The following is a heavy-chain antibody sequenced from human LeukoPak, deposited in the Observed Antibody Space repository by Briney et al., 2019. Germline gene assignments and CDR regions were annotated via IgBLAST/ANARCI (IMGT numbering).Heavy chain of an antibody. Sequence: GGSLRLSCAASGFTVSSNYMTWVRQAPGKGLEWVSIIYSGGSTYYADSVKGRFTISRDNSKSTPYLQMNSLRAEDTAVYYCARNYYDFSGYYPGYFDYWGQGTLVTVSS. CDR1: GFTVSSNY. CDR2: IYSGGST. V-gene: IGHV3-53*01. CDR3: ARNYYDFSGYYPGYFDY. J-gene: IGHJ4*02. D-gene: IGHD3-22*01.